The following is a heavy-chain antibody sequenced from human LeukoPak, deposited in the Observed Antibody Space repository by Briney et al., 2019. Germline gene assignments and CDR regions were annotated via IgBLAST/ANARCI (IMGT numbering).Heavy chain of an antibody. CDR2: ISYDGSNK. D-gene: IGHD6-19*01. V-gene: IGHV3-30*01. J-gene: IGHJ4*02. CDR3: ARGTIAVAPYYSDY. Sequence: GRSLRLSCAASGFTFSSYAMHWVRQAPGKGREWGGVISYDGSNKYYADSVKGRFTISRDNSKNTLYLQMNRLRAEDTAVYYCARGTIAVAPYYSDYWGQGTLVTVSS. CDR1: GFTFSSYA.